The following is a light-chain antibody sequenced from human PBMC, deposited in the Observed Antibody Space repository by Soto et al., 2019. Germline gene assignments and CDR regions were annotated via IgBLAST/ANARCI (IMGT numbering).Light chain of an antibody. CDR1: QTIRSNY. Sequence: ETVLTQSPGTLSLSPGERATLSCRASQTIRSNYLAWYRQTPCQAPRLLIYGASNRATGIADRFSGSGSGTDFPLIISRLEPEDFALYYCQQYGSSPWTFGQGTKVEIK. CDR3: QQYGSSPWT. J-gene: IGKJ1*01. V-gene: IGKV3-20*01. CDR2: GAS.